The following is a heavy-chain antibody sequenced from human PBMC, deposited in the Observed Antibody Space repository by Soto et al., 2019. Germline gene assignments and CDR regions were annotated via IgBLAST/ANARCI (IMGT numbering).Heavy chain of an antibody. Sequence: QITLKESGPTLVKPTQTLTLTCTFSGFSLSTSGVGLGWIRQPPGKALEWLALIYWDDIKRYSPSLKSRLTITKDTSKNQGVLTMTNMDPVDTATYYCAQGQRYNSTWYVGFDYWGQGTLVTVSS. CDR3: AQGQRYNSTWYVGFDY. CDR2: IYWDDIK. CDR1: GFSLSTSGVG. J-gene: IGHJ4*02. D-gene: IGHD6-13*01. V-gene: IGHV2-5*02.